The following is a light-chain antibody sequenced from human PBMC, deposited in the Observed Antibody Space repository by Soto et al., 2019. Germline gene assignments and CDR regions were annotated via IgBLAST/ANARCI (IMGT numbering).Light chain of an antibody. CDR1: SSDVGGYKY. CDR2: DVN. Sequence: QSALTQPRSVSGSPGQSVTISCTGTSSDVGGYKYVSWYQQHPDKAPKLMIYDVNKRPSGVPDRVSGSKSGNTASLTISGLQTEDEADYYCCSYAGSYVVFGGGTKLTVL. V-gene: IGLV2-11*01. J-gene: IGLJ2*01. CDR3: CSYAGSYVV.